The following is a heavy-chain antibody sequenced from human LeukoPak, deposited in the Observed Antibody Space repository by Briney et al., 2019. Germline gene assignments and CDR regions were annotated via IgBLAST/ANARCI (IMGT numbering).Heavy chain of an antibody. CDR1: GFTFSSYG. D-gene: IGHD4/OR15-4a*01. CDR3: ARDTLGEGEDANYAVYYFDY. V-gene: IGHV3-30*02. Sequence: PGGSLRLSCAASGFTFSSYGMHWVRQAPGKGLEWVAFIRYDGSNKYYADSVKGRFTISRDNAKNSLDLQMNSLRAEDTAVYYCARDTLGEGEDANYAVYYFDYWGQGSVVTVSS. CDR2: IRYDGSNK. J-gene: IGHJ4*02.